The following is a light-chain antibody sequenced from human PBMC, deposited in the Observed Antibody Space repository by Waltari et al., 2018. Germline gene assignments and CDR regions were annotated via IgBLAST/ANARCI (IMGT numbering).Light chain of an antibody. CDR3: QQYNNWPGT. J-gene: IGKJ1*01. V-gene: IGKV3-15*01. CDR1: QIVSSN. Sequence: EIVMTQSPATLSVSPVERATLSCRASQIVSSNLAWYQQKPGQAPRLLIYGASTRATGIPARFSGSGSGTEFTLTISSLQSEDFAVYSCQQYNNWPGTFGQGTKVEIK. CDR2: GAS.